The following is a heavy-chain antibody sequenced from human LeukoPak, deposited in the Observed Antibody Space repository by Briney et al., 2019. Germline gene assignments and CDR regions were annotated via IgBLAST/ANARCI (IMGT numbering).Heavy chain of an antibody. CDR3: AKAGIQLWNHYFDY. V-gene: IGHV3-30*02. CDR1: GFSSSSYR. D-gene: IGHD5-18*01. CDR2: IRYDGSNK. Sequence: PGGSLRLSCAASGFSSSSYRMIWVRQASGKGLEWEAFIRYDGSNKYYADSVKGRFTISRDNSKNTLYLQMNSLRAEDTAVYYCAKAGIQLWNHYFDYWGQGTLVTVSS. J-gene: IGHJ4*02.